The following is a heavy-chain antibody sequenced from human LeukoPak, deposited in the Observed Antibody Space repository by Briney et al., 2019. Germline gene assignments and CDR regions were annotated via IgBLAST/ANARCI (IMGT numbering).Heavy chain of an antibody. J-gene: IGHJ4*02. V-gene: IGHV1-8*01. D-gene: IGHD6-19*01. Sequence: GASVKVSCKASGYTFTSYDINWVRQATGQGLEWMGWTNPNSGNTGYAQKFQGRVTMTRNTSISTAYMELSSLRSEDTAVYYCARGQFIAVAASDYWGQGTLVTVSS. CDR1: GYTFTSYD. CDR2: TNPNSGNT. CDR3: ARGQFIAVAASDY.